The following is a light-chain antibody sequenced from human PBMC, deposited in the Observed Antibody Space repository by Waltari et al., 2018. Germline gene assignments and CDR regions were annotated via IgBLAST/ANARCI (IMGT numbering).Light chain of an antibody. V-gene: IGKV3-15*01. Sequence: ETVMTQSPATLSVSPGERATLSCRASQSVSSNLAWYQQKPGQAPRLLIYGASTSATGIPARFSGSGSGTEFTLTISSLQSEDFAVYYCQQYNNWPLYTFGQGTKLEI. CDR3: QQYNNWPLYT. CDR2: GAS. CDR1: QSVSSN. J-gene: IGKJ2*01.